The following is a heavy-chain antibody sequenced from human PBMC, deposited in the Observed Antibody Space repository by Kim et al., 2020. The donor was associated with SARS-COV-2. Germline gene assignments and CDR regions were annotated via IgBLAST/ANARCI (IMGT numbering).Heavy chain of an antibody. CDR3: EASDY. V-gene: IGHV3-23*01. J-gene: IGHJ4*02. CDR2: SDGGVRT. Sequence: SDGGVRTHYADSVKGRFIISRDNSKSTLFLQMNSLRAEDTAVYYCEASDYWGQGSLVTVSS.